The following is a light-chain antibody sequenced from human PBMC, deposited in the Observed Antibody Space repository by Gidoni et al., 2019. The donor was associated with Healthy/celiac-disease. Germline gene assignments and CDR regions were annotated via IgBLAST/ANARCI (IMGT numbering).Light chain of an antibody. CDR2: DAS. J-gene: IGKJ2*01. Sequence: EIVLTQSPATLSLSPGERATLSCRVSQSVSSYLARYQQKPGQAPRLLIYDASNRATGIPARFSGSGSGTDFTLTISSLEPEDFAVYYCQQRSNWPPVYTFGQXTKLEIK. CDR1: QSVSSY. CDR3: QQRSNWPPVYT. V-gene: IGKV3-11*01.